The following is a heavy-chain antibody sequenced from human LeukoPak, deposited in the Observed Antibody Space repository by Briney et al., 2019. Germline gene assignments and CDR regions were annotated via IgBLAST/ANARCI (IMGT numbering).Heavy chain of an antibody. CDR1: GFSFDDYG. V-gene: IGHV3-23*01. CDR2: ISGSGGST. CDR3: AKVSREPYYFDY. J-gene: IGHJ4*02. Sequence: GGSLRLSCAASGFSFDDYGMSWVRQAPGKGLEWVSAISGSGGSTYYADSVKGRFTISRDNSKNTLYLQMNSLRAEDTAVYYCAKVSREPYYFDYWGQGTLVTVSS. D-gene: IGHD1-14*01.